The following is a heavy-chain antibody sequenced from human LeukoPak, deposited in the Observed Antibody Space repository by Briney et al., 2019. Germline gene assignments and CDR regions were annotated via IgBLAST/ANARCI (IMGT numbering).Heavy chain of an antibody. CDR3: ARAGDYYDSSGYPFDY. CDR2: IIPIFGTA. V-gene: IGHV1-69*05. D-gene: IGHD3-22*01. Sequence: SVKVSCKASGGTFSSYAISWVRQAPGQGLEWMGGIIPIFGTANYAQKFQGRVTITTDESTSTAYMELSSPRSEDTAVYYCARAGDYYDSSGYPFDYWGQGTLVTVSS. J-gene: IGHJ4*02. CDR1: GGTFSSYA.